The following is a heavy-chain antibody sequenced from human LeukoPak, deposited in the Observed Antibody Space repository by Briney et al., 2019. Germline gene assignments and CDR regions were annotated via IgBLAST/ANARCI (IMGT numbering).Heavy chain of an antibody. Sequence: GGSLRLSCAASGFIFNNYAMSWVRQAPGKGLEWASAISGGSGNTYYADSVKGRFTISRDNSKNTLYLQMDSLRAEDTAEYYCAKGVTMIRGALYYGIDVWGQGTTVTVSS. V-gene: IGHV3-23*01. D-gene: IGHD3-10*01. CDR2: ISGGSGNT. CDR3: AKGVTMIRGALYYGIDV. J-gene: IGHJ6*01. CDR1: GFIFNNYA.